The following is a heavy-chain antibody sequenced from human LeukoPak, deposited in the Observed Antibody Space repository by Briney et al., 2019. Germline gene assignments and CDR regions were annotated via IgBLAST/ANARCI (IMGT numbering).Heavy chain of an antibody. Sequence: KSSETLSLTCTVSGGSTSSYYWSWIRQPPGKGLEWIGYIYYSGSTNYNPSLKSRVTISVDTSKNQFSLKLSSVTAADTAVYYCARDRIQLYGRNYYYYGMDVWGQGTTVTVSS. CDR3: ARDRIQLYGRNYYYYGMDV. CDR1: GGSTSSYY. J-gene: IGHJ6*02. D-gene: IGHD5-18*01. CDR2: IYYSGST. V-gene: IGHV4-59*01.